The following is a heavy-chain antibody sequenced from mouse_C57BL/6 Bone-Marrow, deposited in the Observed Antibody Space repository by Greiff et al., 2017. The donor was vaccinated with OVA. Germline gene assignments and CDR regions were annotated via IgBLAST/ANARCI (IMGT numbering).Heavy chain of an antibody. CDR3: ARYYYGSSYYFDY. V-gene: IGHV1-61*01. Sequence: VQLQQPGAELVRPGSSVKLSCKASGYTFTSYWMDWVKQRPGQGLEWIGNIYPSDSETHYNQKFKDKATLTVDKSSSTAYMQLSSLTSEDSAVYYCARYYYGSSYYFDYWGQGTTLTVSS. J-gene: IGHJ2*01. D-gene: IGHD1-1*01. CDR1: GYTFTSYW. CDR2: IYPSDSET.